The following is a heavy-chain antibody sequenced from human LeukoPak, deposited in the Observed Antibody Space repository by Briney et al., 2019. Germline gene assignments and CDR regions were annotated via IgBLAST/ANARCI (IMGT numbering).Heavy chain of an antibody. V-gene: IGHV4-39*07. Sequence: SETLSLTCTVSGGSISSSNYYWSWIRQPPGKGLEWIGEINHSGSTNYNPSLKSRVTISVDTSKNQFSLKLSSVTAADTAVYYCAREILTGYYYWGQGTLVTVSS. J-gene: IGHJ4*02. CDR1: GGSISSSNYY. CDR2: INHSGST. D-gene: IGHD3-9*01. CDR3: AREILTGYYY.